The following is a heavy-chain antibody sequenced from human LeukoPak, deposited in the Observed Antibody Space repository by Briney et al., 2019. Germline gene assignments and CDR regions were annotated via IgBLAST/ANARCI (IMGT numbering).Heavy chain of an antibody. CDR1: GGTFSSYA. D-gene: IGHD2-2*01. V-gene: IGHV1-69*13. CDR3: ARGWDCDTTNCYLLHD. Sequence: SVKVSCKASGGTFSSYAISWVRQAPGQGLEWMGGVIPIFGTANYAQKFQGRVTITADESTSTAYMELSSLRSEDTAVYYCARGWDCDTTNCYLLHDWGQGTLVIVSS. CDR2: VIPIFGTA. J-gene: IGHJ1*01.